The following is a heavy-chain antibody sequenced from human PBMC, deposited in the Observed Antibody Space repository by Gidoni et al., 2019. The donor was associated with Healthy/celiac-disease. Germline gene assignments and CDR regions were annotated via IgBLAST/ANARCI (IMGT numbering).Heavy chain of an antibody. Sequence: EVQLLESGGGLVQPGGSLRLSCAASGFTFSSYAMSWVRPAPGKGLEWVSAISGSGGSTYYADSVKGRFTISRDNSKNTLYLQMNSLRAEDTAVYYCAKEGKDRGYIGYYFDYWGQGTLVTVSS. CDR3: AKEGKDRGYIGYYFDY. CDR1: GFTFSSYA. CDR2: ISGSGGST. D-gene: IGHD5-18*01. V-gene: IGHV3-23*01. J-gene: IGHJ4*02.